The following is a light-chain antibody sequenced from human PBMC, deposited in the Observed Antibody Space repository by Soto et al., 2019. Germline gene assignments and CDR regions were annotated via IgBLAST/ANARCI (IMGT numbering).Light chain of an antibody. V-gene: IGLV2-23*01. CDR2: EDS. CDR1: SSDVGSYNL. J-gene: IGLJ1*01. Sequence: QSALTQPASVSGSPGQSITISCTGTSSDVGSYNLVSWYQQHPGKAPKLIIYEDSKRPSGVSNRFSGSKSGNTASLTISGLQAEDEADYYCCSYAGSGTPVFGTGTKVTVL. CDR3: CSYAGSGTPV.